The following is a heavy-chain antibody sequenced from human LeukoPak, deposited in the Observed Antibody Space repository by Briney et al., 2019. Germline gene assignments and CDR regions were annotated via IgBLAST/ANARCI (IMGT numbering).Heavy chain of an antibody. D-gene: IGHD2-2*01. V-gene: IGHV4-34*01. CDR3: ARKASIRGGFH. J-gene: IGHJ4*02. CDR2: INHSGST. Sequence: SETLSLTCAVYGGSFSGYYWSWLRQPPGKGLEWIGEINHSGSTNNNPSLKSRITISVDTSKNQFSLKLISVTAADTAEYYCARKASIRGGFHWGQGTLVTVSS. CDR1: GGSFSGYY.